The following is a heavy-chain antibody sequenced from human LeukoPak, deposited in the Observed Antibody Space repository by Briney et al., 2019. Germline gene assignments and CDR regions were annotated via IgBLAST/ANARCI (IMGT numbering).Heavy chain of an antibody. Sequence: PGGSLRLSCAASGFTFSRVAMSWVRQAPAKGLEWVSGISGSGGNTYYANSVKGRFTISRDNSKNTLYVQMNSLRAEDTAVYYCAKIFSYYWDTSRRGAFDIWGQGTMVTVSS. CDR2: ISGSGGNT. CDR1: GFTFSRVA. J-gene: IGHJ3*02. CDR3: AKIFSYYWDTSRRGAFDI. D-gene: IGHD3-22*01. V-gene: IGHV3-23*01.